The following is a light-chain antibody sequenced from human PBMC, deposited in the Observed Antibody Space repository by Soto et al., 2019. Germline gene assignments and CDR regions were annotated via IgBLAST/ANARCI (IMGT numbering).Light chain of an antibody. V-gene: IGKV1-33*01. Sequence: DIHMTQSPSSLSASVGDRVTITCQASQDIANYLNWYQQKPGKAPKLLIYDAANLESGVPSRFSGSGSETHFAFTISSLQPEDFGTYYCQQYENLPLTFGGRTKVEIK. CDR1: QDIANY. J-gene: IGKJ4*01. CDR2: DAA. CDR3: QQYENLPLT.